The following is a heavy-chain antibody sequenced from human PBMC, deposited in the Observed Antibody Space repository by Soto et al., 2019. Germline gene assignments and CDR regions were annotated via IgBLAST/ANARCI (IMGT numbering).Heavy chain of an antibody. J-gene: IGHJ6*02. D-gene: IGHD3-3*01. Sequence: GGSLRLSCAASGFTFSSYWMHWVRQAPGEGLVWVSRINSDGSSTSYADSVKGRFTISRDNAKNTLYLQMNSLRAEDTAVYYCASSNYDFWSGYYPRMDVWGQGTAVTVSS. CDR3: ASSNYDFWSGYYPRMDV. CDR1: GFTFSSYW. V-gene: IGHV3-74*01. CDR2: INSDGSST.